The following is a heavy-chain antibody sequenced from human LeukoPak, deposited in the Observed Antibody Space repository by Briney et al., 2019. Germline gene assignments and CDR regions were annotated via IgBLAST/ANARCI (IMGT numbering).Heavy chain of an antibody. CDR3: ARIGEQWLATLGHQYYFDY. J-gene: IGHJ4*02. V-gene: IGHV3-7*01. D-gene: IGHD6-19*01. CDR1: GFTFSSSA. Sequence: PGGSLRLSCAASGFTFSSSAMSWVRQAPGKGLEWVANIKQDGSEKYYMDSVKGRFTISRDNAKNSLYLQMNSLRAEDTAVYYCARIGEQWLATLGHQYYFDYWGQGTLVTVSS. CDR2: IKQDGSEK.